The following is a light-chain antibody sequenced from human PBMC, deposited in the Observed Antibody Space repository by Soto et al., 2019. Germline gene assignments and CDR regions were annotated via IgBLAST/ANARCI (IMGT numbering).Light chain of an antibody. V-gene: IGLV2-14*02. CDR2: DVY. Sequence: QSVLTQPASVSGSPGQSITISCTGTSSDFGSYNLVSWYQQHPGKAPKLIIYDVYNRPSGVSHRFSGSKSGDTASLTISGLQAEDEADYYCTSYTSSTPFYVFGTGTKVTVL. J-gene: IGLJ1*01. CDR1: SSDFGSYNL. CDR3: TSYTSSTPFYV.